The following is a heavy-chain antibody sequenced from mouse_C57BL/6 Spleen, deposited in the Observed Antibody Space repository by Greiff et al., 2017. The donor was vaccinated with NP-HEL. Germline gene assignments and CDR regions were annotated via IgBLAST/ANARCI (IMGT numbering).Heavy chain of an antibody. Sequence: QVQLKQSGAELVRPGASVTLSCKASGYTFTDYEMHWVKQTPVHGLEWIGAIDPETGGTAYNQKFKGKAILTADKSSSTAYMELRSLTSEDSAVYYCTRSLITTVVAPAYWGQGTTLTVSS. CDR1: GYTFTDYE. CDR2: IDPETGGT. CDR3: TRSLITTVVAPAY. V-gene: IGHV1-15*01. D-gene: IGHD1-1*01. J-gene: IGHJ2*01.